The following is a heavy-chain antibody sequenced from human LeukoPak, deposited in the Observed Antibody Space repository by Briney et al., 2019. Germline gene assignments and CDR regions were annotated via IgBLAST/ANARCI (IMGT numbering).Heavy chain of an antibody. CDR2: IKRDGSEK. CDR3: ARGRPLLYSSGWSSDY. V-gene: IGHV3-7*01. Sequence: QPGGSLRLSCAASGFTFSSYWMTWVRQAPGKGLEWVANIKRDGSEKHYVDSVKGRLTISRDNAKNSLYLQANSLRAEDTAVYYCARGRPLLYSSGWSSDYWGQGALVTVSS. D-gene: IGHD6-19*01. J-gene: IGHJ4*02. CDR1: GFTFSSYW.